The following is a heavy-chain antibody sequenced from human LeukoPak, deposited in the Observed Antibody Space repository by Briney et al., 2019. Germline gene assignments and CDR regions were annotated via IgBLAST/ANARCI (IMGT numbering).Heavy chain of an antibody. Sequence: GGSLRLSCGASGFTFSSYAMHWVHQAPGKGLEWLAVISYDGSNKYYADSVKGRFTISRDNSKNTLYLQMNSLRAEDTAVYYCARDKRPVAGPIDYWGQGTLVTVSS. V-gene: IGHV3-30*04. CDR1: GFTFSSYA. CDR3: ARDKRPVAGPIDY. CDR2: ISYDGSNK. D-gene: IGHD6-19*01. J-gene: IGHJ4*02.